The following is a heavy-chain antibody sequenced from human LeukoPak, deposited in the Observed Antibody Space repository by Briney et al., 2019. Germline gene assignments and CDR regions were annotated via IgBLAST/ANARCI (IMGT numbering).Heavy chain of an antibody. CDR3: AKDLRSRGYSYGPHDAFDI. D-gene: IGHD5-18*01. Sequence: GRSLRLSCAASGFTFSRYGMHWVRQAPGKGLEWVAVISYDGSKKYYADSVKGRFTISRDNSNNTLYLQMNSLRAEDTAVYYCAKDLRSRGYSYGPHDAFDIWGQGTMVTVSS. CDR2: ISYDGSKK. V-gene: IGHV3-30*18. CDR1: GFTFSRYG. J-gene: IGHJ3*02.